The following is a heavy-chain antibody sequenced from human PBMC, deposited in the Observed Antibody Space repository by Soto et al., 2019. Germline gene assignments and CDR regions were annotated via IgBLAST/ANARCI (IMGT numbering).Heavy chain of an antibody. CDR1: GYSFTSYW. CDR2: IYPGDSDT. J-gene: IGHJ4*02. V-gene: IGHV5-51*01. CDR3: AKVIAVAGTEPSFDY. Sequence: PGESLKISCRGSGYSFTSYWIGWVRQMPGRGLEWMGIIYPGDSDTRYSPSFQGQVTISVDKSISTAYLQWSSLKASDTAMYYCAKVIAVAGTEPSFDYWGQGTLVTVSS. D-gene: IGHD6-19*01.